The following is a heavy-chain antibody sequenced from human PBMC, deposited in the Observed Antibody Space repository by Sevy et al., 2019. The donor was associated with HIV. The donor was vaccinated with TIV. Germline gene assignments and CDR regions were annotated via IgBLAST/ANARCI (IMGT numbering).Heavy chain of an antibody. CDR1: NASISSSSYY. J-gene: IGHJ5*02. D-gene: IGHD2-15*01. V-gene: IGHV4-39*01. Sequence: SETLSLTCSVSNASISSSSYYWSWVRQPPGKALEWIGIIYYSGTTYYSPSHKSRVTISVDTSKNQFFLDLRSMTATDTAVYYCVRHSDSRRLSWLDTWGQGILVTVSS. CDR2: IYYSGTT. CDR3: VRHSDSRRLSWLDT.